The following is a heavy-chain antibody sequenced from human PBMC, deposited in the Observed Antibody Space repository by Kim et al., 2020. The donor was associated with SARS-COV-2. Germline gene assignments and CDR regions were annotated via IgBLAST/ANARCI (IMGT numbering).Heavy chain of an antibody. D-gene: IGHD3-10*01. CDR2: IYPGDSDT. CDR3: ARRLLWLQILNRGDAFDI. J-gene: IGHJ3*02. Sequence: GESLKISCKGSGYRFTSYWIGWVRQMPGKGLEWMGIIYPGDSDTRYSPSFQGQVTISADKSISTAYLQWSSLKASDTAMYYCARRLLWLQILNRGDAFDIWGEGTMVTVSS. CDR1: GYRFTSYW. V-gene: IGHV5-51*01.